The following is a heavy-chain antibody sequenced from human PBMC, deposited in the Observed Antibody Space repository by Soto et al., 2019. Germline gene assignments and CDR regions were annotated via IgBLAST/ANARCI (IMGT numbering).Heavy chain of an antibody. CDR1: GFTFSDYY. J-gene: IGHJ6*03. V-gene: IGHV3-11*01. CDR3: ARRGSGSGSYSIYYYYYYMDV. CDR2: ISSSGSTI. Sequence: GGSLRLSCAASGFTFSDYYMSWIRQAPGKGLEWVSYISSSGSTIYYADSVKGRFTISRDNAKNSLYLQMNSLRAEDTAVYYCARRGSGSGSYSIYYYYYYMDVWGKGTTVTSP. D-gene: IGHD3-10*01.